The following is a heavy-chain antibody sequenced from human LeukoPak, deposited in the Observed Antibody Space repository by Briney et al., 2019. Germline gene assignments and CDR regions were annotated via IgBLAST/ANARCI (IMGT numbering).Heavy chain of an antibody. D-gene: IGHD3-10*01. Sequence: AASVKVSCKASGYTFTGYYMHWVRQAPGQGLEWMGWINPNSGGTNYAQKFQGRVTMTRDTSISTAYVELSRLRSDDTAVYYCARRVRGVSGGLDYWGQGTLVTVSS. CDR1: GYTFTGYY. CDR3: ARRVRGVSGGLDY. CDR2: INPNSGGT. J-gene: IGHJ4*02. V-gene: IGHV1-2*02.